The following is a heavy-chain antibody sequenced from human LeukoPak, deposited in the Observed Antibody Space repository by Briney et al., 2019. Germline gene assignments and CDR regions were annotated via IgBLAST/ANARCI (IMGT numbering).Heavy chain of an antibody. D-gene: IGHD4-17*01. Sequence: SVKVSCKASGGTFSSYAISWVRQAPGQGLEWMGGIIPIFGTANYAQKFQGRVTITTDESTSTAYMELSSLRSDDTAVYYCARDVHGDYGSGWFDPWGQGTLVSVSS. V-gene: IGHV1-69*05. J-gene: IGHJ5*02. CDR2: IIPIFGTA. CDR1: GGTFSSYA. CDR3: ARDVHGDYGSGWFDP.